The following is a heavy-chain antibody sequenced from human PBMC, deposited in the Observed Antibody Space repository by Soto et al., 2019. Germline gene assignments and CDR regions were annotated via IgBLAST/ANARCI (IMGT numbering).Heavy chain of an antibody. CDR1: AFNFSSYA. D-gene: IGHD2-15*01. V-gene: IGHV3-30-3*01. CDR2: ISYDGSNK. CDR3: ARDMVADNPLASYYYYYGMDV. Sequence: LRLSCAASAFNFSSYAMQWVRQAPGKGLEWVAVISYDGSNKYYADSVKGRFTISRDNSKNTLYLQMNSLRAEDTAVYNCARDMVADNPLASYYYYYGMDVWGQGTTVTVSS. J-gene: IGHJ6*02.